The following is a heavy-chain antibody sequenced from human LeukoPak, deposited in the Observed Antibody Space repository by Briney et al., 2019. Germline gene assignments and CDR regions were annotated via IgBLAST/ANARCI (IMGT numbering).Heavy chain of an antibody. CDR2: IKQDGREK. CDR1: GFTFSSYG. J-gene: IGHJ4*02. V-gene: IGHV3-7*01. Sequence: GGSLRLSCAASGFTFSSYGMSWVRQAPGKGLEWVANIKQDGREKYYVDSVKGRFTISRDNAKNSLYLQMNSLRAEDTAVYYCARVEDYDILTGFDYWGQGTLVTVSS. CDR3: ARVEDYDILTGFDY. D-gene: IGHD3-9*01.